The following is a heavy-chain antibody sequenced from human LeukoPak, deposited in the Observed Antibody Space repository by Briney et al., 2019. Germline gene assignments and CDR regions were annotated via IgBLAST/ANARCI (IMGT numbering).Heavy chain of an antibody. Sequence: GGSLRLSCAASGFTFDDYAMHWVRQAPGKGLEWVSAISGSDDSTYYAESVKGRFTISRDNSKNTLLLQMNSLRVEDTAVYYCAKFACTSTSCYNNFWGQGTLVTVSS. CDR1: GFTFDDYA. CDR2: ISGSDDST. CDR3: AKFACTSTSCYNNF. D-gene: IGHD2-2*02. V-gene: IGHV3-23*01. J-gene: IGHJ1*01.